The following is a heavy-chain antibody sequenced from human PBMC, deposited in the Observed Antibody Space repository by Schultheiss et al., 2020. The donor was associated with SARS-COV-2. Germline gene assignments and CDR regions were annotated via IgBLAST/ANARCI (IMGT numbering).Heavy chain of an antibody. CDR1: GFTFSTYG. V-gene: IGHV3-30*12. Sequence: GGSLRLSCAASGFTFSTYGMHWVRQTPGKGLEWVATLSSDGAVKYYADSVKGRFTISRDNAKNSLYLQMNSLKTEDTAVYYCNLPPQGSGSYYAVFDFIGSGHHYDMDVWGQGTTVTVSS. CDR3: NLPPQGSGSYYAVFDFIGSGHHYDMDV. CDR2: LSSDGAVK. J-gene: IGHJ6*02. D-gene: IGHD3-10*01.